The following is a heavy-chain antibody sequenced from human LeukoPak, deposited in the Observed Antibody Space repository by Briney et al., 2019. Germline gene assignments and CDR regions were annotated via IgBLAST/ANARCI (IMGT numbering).Heavy chain of an antibody. V-gene: IGHV4-59*01. CDR3: ARYPCSGGSCHFDY. Sequence: PSETLSLTCTVSGGSISSYYWSWIRQPPGKGLERIGYIYYSGSTNYNPSLKSRVTISVDTSKNQFSLKLSSVTAADTAVYYCARYPCSGGSCHFDYWGQGTLVTVSS. CDR2: IYYSGST. J-gene: IGHJ4*02. CDR1: GGSISSYY. D-gene: IGHD2-15*01.